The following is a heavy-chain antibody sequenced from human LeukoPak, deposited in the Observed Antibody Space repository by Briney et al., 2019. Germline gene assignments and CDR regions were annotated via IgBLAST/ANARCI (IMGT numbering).Heavy chain of an antibody. J-gene: IGHJ4*02. D-gene: IGHD4-23*01. CDR1: GYTFANYG. Sequence: ASVKVSCKASGYTFANYGFSWVRQAPGQGLEWMGWVNPNNGGTNYAQMFQGRVTMTRDTSINTAYMELSRLRSDDTAVYYCARDSYGGNWSLGYWGQGTLVTVSS. CDR2: VNPNNGGT. V-gene: IGHV1-2*02. CDR3: ARDSYGGNWSLGY.